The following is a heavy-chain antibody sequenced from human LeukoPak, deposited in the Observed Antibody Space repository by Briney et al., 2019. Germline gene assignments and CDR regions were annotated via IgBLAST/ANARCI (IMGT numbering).Heavy chain of an antibody. CDR1: GFTFSNAW. V-gene: IGHV3-15*01. Sequence: GSLRLSCAASGFTFSNAWMSWVRQAPGKGLEWVGRIKSKTDGGTTDYAAPVKGRFTISRDDSKNTLYLQMNSLKTEDTAVYYCTTDRIVVVPAAIPGFDPWGQGTLVTVSS. CDR3: TTDRIVVVPAAIPGFDP. D-gene: IGHD2-2*02. J-gene: IGHJ5*02. CDR2: IKSKTDGGTT.